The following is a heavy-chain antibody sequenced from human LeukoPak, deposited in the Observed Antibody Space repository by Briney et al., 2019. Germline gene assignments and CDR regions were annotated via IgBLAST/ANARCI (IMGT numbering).Heavy chain of an antibody. J-gene: IGHJ4*02. CDR2: ISSSSSYI. V-gene: IGHV3-21*01. CDR1: GFTFSSYS. D-gene: IGHD3-3*01. Sequence: GGSLRLSCAASGFTFSSYSMNWVRQAPGKGLEWVSSISSSSSYIYYADSVKGRFTISRDNAKNSLYLQMNSLRAEDTAVYYCTKTGDYDFWSGYRRFDYWGQGTLVTVSS. CDR3: TKTGDYDFWSGYRRFDY.